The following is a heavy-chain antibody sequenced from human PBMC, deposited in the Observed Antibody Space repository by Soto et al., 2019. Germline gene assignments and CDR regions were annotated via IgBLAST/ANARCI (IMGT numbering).Heavy chain of an antibody. Sequence: SATLSLTCVVSGYSISSGYYWCLVRQPPGKGLECIGSSYHSGVHYYNPSLNSRVTISVDTSKNQCYLKLRSVTAADTAVYYCARDTIFGVVNYHYGLDVWGQGTTVTVSS. J-gene: IGHJ6*02. V-gene: IGHV4-38-2*01. D-gene: IGHD3-3*01. CDR1: GYSISSGYY. CDR2: SYHSGVH. CDR3: ARDTIFGVVNYHYGLDV.